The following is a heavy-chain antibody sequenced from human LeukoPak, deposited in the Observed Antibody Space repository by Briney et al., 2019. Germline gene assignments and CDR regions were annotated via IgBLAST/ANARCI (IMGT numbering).Heavy chain of an antibody. V-gene: IGHV4-39*07. CDR1: GGSISSSSYY. D-gene: IGHD4-17*01. Sequence: PSETLSLTCTVSGGSISSSSYYWGWIRQPPGKGLEWIGSIYYSGSTYYNPSLKSRVTISVDTSKNQFSLKLSSVTAADTAVYYCARAKLVYGYGDPLGWGQGTLVTVSS. CDR3: ARAKLVYGYGDPLG. J-gene: IGHJ4*02. CDR2: IYYSGST.